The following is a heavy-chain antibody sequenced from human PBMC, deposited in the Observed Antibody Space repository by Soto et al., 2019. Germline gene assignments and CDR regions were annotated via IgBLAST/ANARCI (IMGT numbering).Heavy chain of an antibody. Sequence: QVQLVQSGAEVKKPGSSVKVSCKASGGTFSSYAISWVRQAPGQGLEWMGGIIPIFGTAKYAQKFQGRVTIPAEESTSTAYLELSSLRSEDTAVYYCARDRGDYGDYVDYYYPGMDVWGQGTTVTVSS. CDR3: ARDRGDYGDYVDYYYPGMDV. J-gene: IGHJ6*02. CDR2: IIPIFGTA. D-gene: IGHD4-17*01. CDR1: GGTFSSYA. V-gene: IGHV1-69*01.